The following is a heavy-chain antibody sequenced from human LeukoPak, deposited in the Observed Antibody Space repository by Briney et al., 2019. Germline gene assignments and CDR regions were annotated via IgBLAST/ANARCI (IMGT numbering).Heavy chain of an antibody. D-gene: IGHD3-10*01. CDR1: GGTFSSYA. CDR2: IIPIFGTA. V-gene: IGHV1-69*13. CDR3: ARIVLATPRGYYFDY. J-gene: IGHJ4*02. Sequence: SVKVSCKASGGTFSSYAISWVRQAPGQGLEWMGGIIPIFGTANYAQKFQGRVTITADESTSTAYMELSSLRSEDTAVYYCARIVLATPRGYYFDYWGQGTLVTVSS.